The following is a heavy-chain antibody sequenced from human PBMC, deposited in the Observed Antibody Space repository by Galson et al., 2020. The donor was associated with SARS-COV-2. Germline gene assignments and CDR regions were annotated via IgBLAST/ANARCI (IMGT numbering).Heavy chain of an antibody. CDR2: INASGGST. V-gene: IGHV1-46*01. Sequence: ASVKVSCKASGYTFIRYYIHWVRQAPGQGLEWMGIINASGGSTTYAQKFQGRVTMTRDTSTSTVYMELNSLRSEDTAVYYCARDSRSRSWFFDPWGQGTLVTGSS. CDR1: GYTFIRYY. J-gene: IGHJ5*02. D-gene: IGHD6-13*01. CDR3: ARDSRSRSWFFDP.